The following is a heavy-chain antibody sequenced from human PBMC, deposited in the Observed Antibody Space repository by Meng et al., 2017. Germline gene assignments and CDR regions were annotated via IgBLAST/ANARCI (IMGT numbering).Heavy chain of an antibody. CDR2: INAGNGNT. J-gene: IGHJ4*02. V-gene: IGHV1-3*01. Sequence: QVQPVQAGPEVKKPGASVKVSCKASGYTFTSYAMHWVRQAPGQRLEWMGWINAGNGNTKYSQKFQGRVTITRDTSASTAYMELSSLRSEDTAVYYCARDLGAGVVTAINYWGQGTLVTVSS. CDR3: ARDLGAGVVTAINY. D-gene: IGHD2-21*02. CDR1: GYTFTSYA.